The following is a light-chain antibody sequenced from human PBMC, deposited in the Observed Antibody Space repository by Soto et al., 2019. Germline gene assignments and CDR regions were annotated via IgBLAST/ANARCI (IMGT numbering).Light chain of an antibody. V-gene: IGKV3-20*01. CDR3: QQYGSSPPLT. J-gene: IGKJ4*01. Sequence: PGARATLSCRASQSVSSTYLVWYQQKPGQAPRLLIYGASSRATGIPDRFSGSGSGTDFTLTINRLEPEDFAVYYCQQYGSSPPLTFGGGTKVAIK. CDR1: QSVSSTY. CDR2: GAS.